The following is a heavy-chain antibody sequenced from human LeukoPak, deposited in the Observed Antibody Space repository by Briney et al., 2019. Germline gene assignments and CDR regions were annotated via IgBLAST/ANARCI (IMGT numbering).Heavy chain of an antibody. CDR2: IYYSGST. Sequence: PSQTLSLTCTVSGGSISSGDYYWSWIRQPPGTGLEWIGYIYYSGSTYYNPSLKSRVTISVDTSKNQFSLKLSSVTAADTAVYYCARDSSINDYFDYWGQGTLVTVSS. D-gene: IGHD2-15*01. CDR3: ARDSSINDYFDY. V-gene: IGHV4-30-4*01. J-gene: IGHJ4*02. CDR1: GGSISSGDYY.